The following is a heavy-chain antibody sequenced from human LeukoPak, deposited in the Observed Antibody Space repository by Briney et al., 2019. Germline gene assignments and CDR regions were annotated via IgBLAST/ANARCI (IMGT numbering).Heavy chain of an antibody. CDR2: IFPGDSET. V-gene: IGHV5-51*01. CDR1: GSNFVDYW. Sequence: GESLKISCKDSGSNFVDYWIGWVRQVPGRGLEWMAVIFPGDSETTYSPSFQGQVSISVDTSTNTAYLEWSSLKASDTAMYYCARNSGSYKGKAFDIWGQGTMVTVSS. D-gene: IGHD1-26*01. CDR3: ARNSGSYKGKAFDI. J-gene: IGHJ3*02.